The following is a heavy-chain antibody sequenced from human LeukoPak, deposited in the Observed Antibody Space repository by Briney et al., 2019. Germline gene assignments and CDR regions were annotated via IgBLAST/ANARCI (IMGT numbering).Heavy chain of an antibody. Sequence: GGSLRLSCAASGFTIDSYAMSWVRQAPGKGLEWVSALSSGGTTYYADSVKGRFTISRDNSKNTLYLHMNSLRAEDTAVYYCAKDWASGNYFDYWGQGTLVTVSS. CDR1: GFTIDSYA. V-gene: IGHV3-23*01. CDR2: LSSGGTT. J-gene: IGHJ4*02. D-gene: IGHD1-14*01. CDR3: AKDWASGNYFDY.